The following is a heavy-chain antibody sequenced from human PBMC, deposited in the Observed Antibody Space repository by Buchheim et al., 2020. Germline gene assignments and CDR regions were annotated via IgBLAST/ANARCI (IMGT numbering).Heavy chain of an antibody. CDR2: ISSSSNTI. CDR3: ATWAFYHGVDV. Sequence: EVQLLESGGGLVQPGGSLRLSCAASDFAFSAYAMNWVRQAPGKGLEWVSYISSSSNTIYYADSVRGRFTISRDNAKNSLHLQMNSLRDEDTAVYYCATWAFYHGVDVWGQGTT. D-gene: IGHD7-27*01. CDR1: DFAFSAYA. J-gene: IGHJ6*02. V-gene: IGHV3-48*02.